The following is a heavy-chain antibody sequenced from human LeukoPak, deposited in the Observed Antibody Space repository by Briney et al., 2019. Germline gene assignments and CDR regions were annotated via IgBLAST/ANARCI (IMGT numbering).Heavy chain of an antibody. Sequence: SGPTLVKPTQTLTLTCTFSGFSLSTSGVGVGWIRQPPGKALEWLALIYWDDDKRYSPSLKSRLTITKDTSKNQVVLTMTNMDPVDTATYYCIYARSIVRATLYFEYWGKGTLVTVSS. V-gene: IGHV2-5*02. CDR2: IYWDDDK. CDR3: IYARSIVRATLYFEY. D-gene: IGHD1-26*01. J-gene: IGHJ4*02. CDR1: GFSLSTSGVG.